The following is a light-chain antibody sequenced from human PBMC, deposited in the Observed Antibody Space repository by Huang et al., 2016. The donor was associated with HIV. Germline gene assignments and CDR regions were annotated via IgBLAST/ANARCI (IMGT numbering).Light chain of an antibody. CDR2: DAS. CDR3: QQYNNWPPWT. V-gene: IGKV3-15*01. Sequence: EVVMTQSPVTLSVSPGERATLSCRASQSVNNKLAWFQQKPGQAPRLLIHDASIRAPGIPDRFSGSGSGTEFTLNISSLQSEDFAVYYCQQYNNWPPWTFGQGTKVEIK. J-gene: IGKJ1*01. CDR1: QSVNNK.